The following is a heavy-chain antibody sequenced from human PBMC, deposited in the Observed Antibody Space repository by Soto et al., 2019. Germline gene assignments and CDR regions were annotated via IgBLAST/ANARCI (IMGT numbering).Heavy chain of an antibody. CDR1: GYTLTELS. D-gene: IGHD3-10*01. CDR3: ATELYGSGSYYKTG. CDR2: FDPEDGET. V-gene: IGHV1-24*01. J-gene: IGHJ4*02. Sequence: ASVKVSCKVSGYTLTELSMHWARQAPGKGLEWMGGFDPEDGETIYAQKFQGRVTMTEDTSTDTAYMELSSLRSEDTAVYYCATELYGSGSYYKTGWGQGTLVTVSS.